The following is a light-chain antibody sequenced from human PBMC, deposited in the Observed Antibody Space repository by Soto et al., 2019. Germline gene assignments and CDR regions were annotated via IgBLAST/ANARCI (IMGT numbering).Light chain of an antibody. V-gene: IGKV3-20*01. CDR2: GAS. CDR3: QQYGSSPPT. J-gene: IGKJ3*01. Sequence: EIVLTQSPGTLSLSPGEQATLSCRASQSVYSNYLAWYQQKPGQAPRLLIYGASSRATGIPDRFSGSGSGTDFTLTINRLGPEDFAVYFCQQYGSSPPTFGPGTKVDIK. CDR1: QSVYSNY.